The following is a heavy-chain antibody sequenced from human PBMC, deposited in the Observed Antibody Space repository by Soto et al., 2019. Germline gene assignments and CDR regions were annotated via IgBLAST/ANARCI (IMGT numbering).Heavy chain of an antibody. CDR3: VKDEGIEAMDV. CDR1: GFTFSRNT. CDR2: ITSSGSYV. V-gene: IGHV3-21*01. J-gene: IGHJ6*02. Sequence: GPLLLTCLTSGFTFSRNTMNWVRQAPGKGLEWVASITSSGSYVYYADSVKGRFSASRDNAKNSLSLQMDSLRPDDTAIYFCVKDEGIEAMDVWGQGTTVTVYS.